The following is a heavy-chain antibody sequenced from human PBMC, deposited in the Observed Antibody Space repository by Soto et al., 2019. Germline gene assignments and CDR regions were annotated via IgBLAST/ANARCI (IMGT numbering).Heavy chain of an antibody. Sequence: GGSLRLSCAASGFTFSSYAMHWVRQAPGKGLEWVAVISYDGSNKYYADSVKGRFTISRDNSKNTLYLQMNSLRAEDTAVYYCARDWSGTYYYGSGSYGEDAFDIWGQGTMVTVSS. CDR1: GFTFSSYA. CDR3: ARDWSGTYYYGSGSYGEDAFDI. D-gene: IGHD3-10*01. CDR2: ISYDGSNK. J-gene: IGHJ3*02. V-gene: IGHV3-30-3*01.